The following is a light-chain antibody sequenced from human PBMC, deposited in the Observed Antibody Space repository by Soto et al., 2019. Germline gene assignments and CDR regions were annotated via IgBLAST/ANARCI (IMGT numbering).Light chain of an antibody. CDR3: GTWDGSLSAGV. Sequence: QSVLTQPPSVSAAPGQKVTISCSGTTSNIGNNYVSWYQQLPGTAPKLLIYDHNKRPSGIPDRFSGSKSGTSATLGITGLQTGDEADYYCGTWDGSLSAGVFGGGTKLTVL. CDR1: TSNIGNNY. J-gene: IGLJ2*01. V-gene: IGLV1-51*01. CDR2: DHN.